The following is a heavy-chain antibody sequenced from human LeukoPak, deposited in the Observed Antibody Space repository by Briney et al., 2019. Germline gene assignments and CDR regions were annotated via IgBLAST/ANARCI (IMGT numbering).Heavy chain of an antibody. CDR1: GFTVSSNY. J-gene: IGHJ4*02. V-gene: IGHV3-53*01. CDR2: IYSGGST. D-gene: IGHD6-13*01. Sequence: QSGGSLSLSCAASGFTVSSNYMSWVRQAPGKGLEWVSVIYSGGSTYYADSVKGRFTISRDNSKNTLYLQMNSLRAEDTAVYYCARDSGGYSSSWWLDYWGQGTLVTVSS. CDR3: ARDSGGYSSSWWLDY.